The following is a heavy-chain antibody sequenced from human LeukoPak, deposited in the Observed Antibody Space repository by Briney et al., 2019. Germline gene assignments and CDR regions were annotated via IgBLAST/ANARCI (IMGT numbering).Heavy chain of an antibody. Sequence: ASVKVSCKASGYTFTSYGISWVRQAPGQGLEWMGWASAYNGNTNYAQNLQGRVTMTTDTSTSTAYMELRSLRSDDTAVYYCARGMSPTKMGAFDIWGQGTMVTVSS. CDR3: ARGMSPTKMGAFDI. J-gene: IGHJ3*02. D-gene: IGHD5-24*01. CDR1: GYTFTSYG. CDR2: ASAYNGNT. V-gene: IGHV1-18*01.